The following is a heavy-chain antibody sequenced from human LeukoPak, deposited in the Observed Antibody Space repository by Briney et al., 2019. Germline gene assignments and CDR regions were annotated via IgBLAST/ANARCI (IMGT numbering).Heavy chain of an antibody. V-gene: IGHV4-34*01. CDR3: ARETAAAGSFIAINDY. J-gene: IGHJ4*02. CDR2: TNDSGST. D-gene: IGHD6-13*01. Sequence: PSETLSLTCAVYGGSFSGYYWSWIRQPPGKGLEWIGETNDSGSTNYNPSLKSRVTISVDTSKNQFSLKLTSVTAADTAIYYCARETAAAGSFIAINDYWGQGTLVTVSS. CDR1: GGSFSGYY.